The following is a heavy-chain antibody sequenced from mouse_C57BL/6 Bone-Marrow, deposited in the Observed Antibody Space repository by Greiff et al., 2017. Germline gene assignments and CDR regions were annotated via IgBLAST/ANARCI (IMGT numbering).Heavy chain of an antibody. D-gene: IGHD1-1*01. Sequence: QVQLQQSGAELARPGASVKLSCKASGYTFTSYGISWVKQRTGPGLEWIGEIYPRSGNTYYNEKFKGKATLTADKSSSTAYMELRSLTSEDSAVYVCARRGGSILYYFDYWGQGTTLTVSA. CDR3: ARRGGSILYYFDY. J-gene: IGHJ2*01. V-gene: IGHV1-81*01. CDR2: IYPRSGNT. CDR1: GYTFTSYG.